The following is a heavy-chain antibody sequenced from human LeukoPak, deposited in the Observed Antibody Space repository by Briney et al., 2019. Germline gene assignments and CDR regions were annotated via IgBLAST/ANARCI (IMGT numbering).Heavy chain of an antibody. J-gene: IGHJ4*02. V-gene: IGHV3-23*01. Sequence: PGGSLRLSCAASGFTFSSYAMSWVRQAPGKGLEWVSAISGSGGSTHYADSVKGRFTISRDNSKNTLYLQMNSLRAEDTAVYYCAKERYCSGGSCYGDFDYWGQGTLVTVSS. CDR3: AKERYCSGGSCYGDFDY. D-gene: IGHD2-15*01. CDR1: GFTFSSYA. CDR2: ISGSGGST.